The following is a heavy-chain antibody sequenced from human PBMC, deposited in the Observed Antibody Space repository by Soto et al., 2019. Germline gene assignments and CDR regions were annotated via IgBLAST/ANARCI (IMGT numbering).Heavy chain of an antibody. Sequence: QVPLVQSGAEVKKPGSSVKVSCKASGGTFSSYAISWVRQAPGQGLEWMGGIIPIFGTADYAQKFQGRVTITADESTSTAYMERSSLRSEDTAVYYCARDGGVYDYRPFDYWGQGTLVTVSS. CDR2: IIPIFGTA. CDR3: ARDGGVYDYRPFDY. J-gene: IGHJ4*02. V-gene: IGHV1-69*12. D-gene: IGHD4-4*01. CDR1: GGTFSSYA.